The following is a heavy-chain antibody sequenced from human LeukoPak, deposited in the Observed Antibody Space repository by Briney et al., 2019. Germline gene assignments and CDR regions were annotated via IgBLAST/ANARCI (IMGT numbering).Heavy chain of an antibody. CDR2: ISAYNGNT. D-gene: IGHD3-22*01. J-gene: IGHJ5*02. CDR3: AREGYYDSSGYLPT. V-gene: IGHV1-18*01. Sequence: ASVTVSCKASGYTFTSYGITWVRQAPGQGLEWMGWISAYNGNTNYAQKFQGRVTMTTDTSTSTAYMELRSLRSDDTAVYYCAREGYYDSSGYLPTWGQGTLVTVSS. CDR1: GYTFTSYG.